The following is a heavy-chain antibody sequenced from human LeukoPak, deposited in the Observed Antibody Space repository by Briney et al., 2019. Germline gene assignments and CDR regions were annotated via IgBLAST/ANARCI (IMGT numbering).Heavy chain of an antibody. J-gene: IGHJ4*02. V-gene: IGHV3-66*01. CDR1: GFTLSSNY. CDR2: IYSGGST. Sequence: SGGSLTHSCAPSGFTLSSNYMSWVRQAPRKGLEWVSGIYSGGSTYYADSVKHRFTNSRDNSKNKLYLPTNSLRAEDTALHYFVMCPPMTPVVLPSWGYWGGGTLVTVSS. D-gene: IGHD4-23*01. CDR3: VMCPPMTPVVLPSWGY.